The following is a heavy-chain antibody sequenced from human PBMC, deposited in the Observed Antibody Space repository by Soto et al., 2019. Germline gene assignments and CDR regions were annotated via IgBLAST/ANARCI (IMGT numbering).Heavy chain of an antibody. CDR3: AKDRWELLQFDY. V-gene: IGHV3-23*01. CDR1: GFTFSSYA. D-gene: IGHD1-26*01. CDR2: ISGSGGST. Sequence: EVQLLESGGGLVQPGGSLRLSCAASGFTFSSYAMSWVRQAPGKGLEWVSAISGSGGSTYYADSVKGRFTSSRDNSKNTLYLQMNSLRAEDTAVYYCAKDRWELLQFDYWGQGTLVTVSS. J-gene: IGHJ4*02.